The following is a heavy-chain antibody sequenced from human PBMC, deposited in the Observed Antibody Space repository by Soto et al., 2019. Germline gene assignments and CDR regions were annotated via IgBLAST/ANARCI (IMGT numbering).Heavy chain of an antibody. D-gene: IGHD3-9*01. CDR1: GYTFTSYY. Sequence: ASVKVSCKASGYTFTSYYMHWVRQAPGQGLEWMGIINPSGGSTSYAQKFQGRVTMTRDTSTSTVYMELSSLRTEDTAVYYCARGPDSSTAYYGPFEYWGQGTPVTVSS. CDR2: INPSGGST. V-gene: IGHV1-46*03. J-gene: IGHJ4*02. CDR3: ARGPDSSTAYYGPFEY.